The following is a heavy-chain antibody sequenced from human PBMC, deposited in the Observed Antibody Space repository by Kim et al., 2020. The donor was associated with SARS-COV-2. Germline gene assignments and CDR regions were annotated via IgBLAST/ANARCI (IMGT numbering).Heavy chain of an antibody. V-gene: IGHV7-4-1*02. D-gene: IGHD6-19*01. CDR2: INTNTGNP. J-gene: IGHJ6*02. CDR3: AREGSSDWYAKRDYYYYGMDV. Sequence: ASVKVSCKASGYTFTSYAMNWVRQAPGQGLEWMGWINTNTGNPTYAQGFTGRFVFSLDTSVSTAYLQISSLEAEDTAVYYCAREGSSDWYAKRDYYYYGMDVWGQGTTVTVSS. CDR1: GYTFTSYA.